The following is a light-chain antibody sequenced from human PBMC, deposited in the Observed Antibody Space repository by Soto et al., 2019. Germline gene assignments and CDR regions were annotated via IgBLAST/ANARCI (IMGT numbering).Light chain of an antibody. V-gene: IGKV3-20*01. J-gene: IGKJ5*01. CDR1: QSVSSSY. CDR2: GAS. Sequence: EIVLTQSPGTLSLSPGERATLSCRASQSVSSSYLAWYQQKPGQAPRLLIYGASSRATGIPDRFSGSGSATDFTLTISRLEPEDFAVYYWQQYGSSPQTFGQGTRLESK. CDR3: QQYGSSPQT.